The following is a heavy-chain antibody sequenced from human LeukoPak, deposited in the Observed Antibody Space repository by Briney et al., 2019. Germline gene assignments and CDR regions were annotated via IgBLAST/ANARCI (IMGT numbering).Heavy chain of an antibody. J-gene: IGHJ4*02. D-gene: IGHD6-13*01. CDR2: ISGSGVST. CDR3: AEGGSSSWMYYFDY. V-gene: IGHV3-23*01. Sequence: GGSLRLSCAASGFTFSSYAMSWVRQAPGKGLEWVSTISGSGVSTYYADSVKGRFTISSDNSKNTLYVQMNSLRAEDTAVYYCAEGGSSSWMYYFDYWGQGTLVTVSS. CDR1: GFTFSSYA.